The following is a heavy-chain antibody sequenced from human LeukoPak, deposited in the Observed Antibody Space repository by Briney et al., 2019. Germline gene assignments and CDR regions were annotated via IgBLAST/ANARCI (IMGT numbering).Heavy chain of an antibody. V-gene: IGHV1-2*02. Sequence: ASVNVSCKASGYTFTGYYMHWVRQAPGQGREWMGWINPNSGGTNYAQKFQGRVTMTRDTSISTAYMELSRLRSDDTAVYYCARGSVAGTTTNDYWGQGTLVTVSS. J-gene: IGHJ4*02. CDR1: GYTFTGYY. CDR3: ARGSVAGTTTNDY. CDR2: INPNSGGT. D-gene: IGHD6-19*01.